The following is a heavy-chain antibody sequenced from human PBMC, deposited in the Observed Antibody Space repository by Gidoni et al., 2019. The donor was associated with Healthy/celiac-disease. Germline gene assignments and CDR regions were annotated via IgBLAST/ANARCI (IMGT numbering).Heavy chain of an antibody. Sequence: EVQLLESGGGLVQPGGSLRLSCAASGSTFSSYAMSWVRQAPGKGLEWVSAISGSGGSTYYADSVKGRFTISRDNSKNTLYLQMNSLRAEDTAVYYCAKAQTGEVRTPADYWGQGTLVTVSS. CDR1: GSTFSSYA. J-gene: IGHJ4*02. CDR2: ISGSGGST. CDR3: AKAQTGEVRTPADY. V-gene: IGHV3-23*01. D-gene: IGHD7-27*01.